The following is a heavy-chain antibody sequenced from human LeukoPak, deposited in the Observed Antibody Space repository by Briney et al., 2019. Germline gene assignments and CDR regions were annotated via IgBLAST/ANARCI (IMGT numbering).Heavy chain of an antibody. D-gene: IGHD2-21*02. J-gene: IGHJ4*02. CDR3: ARLAYCGGDCYSN. CDR2: IYPGDSDT. CDR1: GYSFTSYW. Sequence: PGESLKISCKGSGYSFTSYWIGWVRQMPGKGLEWMGIIYPGDSDTRYSPSFQGQVTISADKSISTAYLQWSSLKASDTAMHYCARLAYCGGDCYSNWGQGTLVTVSP. V-gene: IGHV5-51*01.